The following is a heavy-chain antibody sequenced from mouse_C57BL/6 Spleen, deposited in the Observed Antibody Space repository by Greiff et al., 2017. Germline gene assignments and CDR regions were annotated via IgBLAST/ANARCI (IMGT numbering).Heavy chain of an antibody. D-gene: IGHD1-1*01. CDR1: GYTFTSYW. J-gene: IGHJ2*01. CDR3: ARFTTVPPFDD. Sequence: QVQLQQPGAELVRPGSSVQLSCKASGYTFTSYWMHWVKQRPIQGLDWIGNIDPSDSETHYNQKFKDKATLTVDKSSSTAYMQLSSLTSEDSAVYYCARFTTVPPFDDWGQGTTLTVSS. CDR2: IDPSDSET. V-gene: IGHV1-52*01.